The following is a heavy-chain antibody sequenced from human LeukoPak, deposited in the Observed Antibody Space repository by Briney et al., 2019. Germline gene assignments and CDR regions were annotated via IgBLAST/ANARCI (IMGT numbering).Heavy chain of an antibody. D-gene: IGHD3-10*01. J-gene: IGHJ4*02. Sequence: GGSLRLSCEVSGLNLDDYAMHWVRQAPGKGLEWVANINQDGSQKYHVDSVKGRFTISRDNAKKSLYLQMNSLRAEDTAVYYCGRVGAYYGSGSYSDYWGQGTLVTVSS. CDR1: GLNLDDYA. CDR3: GRVGAYYGSGSYSDY. CDR2: INQDGSQK. V-gene: IGHV3-7*01.